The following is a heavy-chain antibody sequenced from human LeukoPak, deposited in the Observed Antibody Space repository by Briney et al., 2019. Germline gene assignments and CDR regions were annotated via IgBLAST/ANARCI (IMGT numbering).Heavy chain of an antibody. D-gene: IGHD6-19*01. V-gene: IGHV3-30*18. CDR3: AKDGLSSGWMELAFDY. CDR1: GFTFSSYG. CDR2: ISYDGSNK. J-gene: IGHJ4*02. Sequence: GRSLRLSCAASGFTFSSYGMHWVRQAPGKGLEWVAVISYDGSNKYYADSVKGRFTISRDNYKKTMHLQMNSLRAEDTAVYYCAKDGLSSGWMELAFDYWGQGTLVTVSS.